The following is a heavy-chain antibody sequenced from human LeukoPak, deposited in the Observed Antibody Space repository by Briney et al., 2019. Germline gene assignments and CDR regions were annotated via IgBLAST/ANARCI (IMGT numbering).Heavy chain of an antibody. CDR3: AKGAHSSSWYFDY. V-gene: IGHV3-30*18. CDR1: GFTFSSYG. CDR2: ISYDGSNK. Sequence: GSLRLSCAASGFTFSSYGMHWVRQAPGKGLEWVAVISYDGSNKYYADSVKGRFTISRDNSKNTLYLQMNSLRAEDTAVYYCAKGAHSSSWYFDYWGQGTLVTVSS. D-gene: IGHD6-13*01. J-gene: IGHJ4*02.